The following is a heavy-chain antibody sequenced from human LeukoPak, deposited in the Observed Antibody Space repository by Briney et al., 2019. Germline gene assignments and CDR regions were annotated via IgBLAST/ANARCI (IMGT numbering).Heavy chain of an antibody. CDR1: GYTFTGYY. V-gene: IGHV1-2*02. Sequence: GASVKVSCKASGYTFTGYYMHWVRQAPGQGLEWMGWINPNSGGTNYAQKFQGRVTMTRDTSISIAYMELSRLRSDDTAVYYCARDQSPSYYYDSSGFDYWGQGTLVTVSS. CDR3: ARDQSPSYYYDSSGFDY. J-gene: IGHJ4*02. CDR2: INPNSGGT. D-gene: IGHD3-22*01.